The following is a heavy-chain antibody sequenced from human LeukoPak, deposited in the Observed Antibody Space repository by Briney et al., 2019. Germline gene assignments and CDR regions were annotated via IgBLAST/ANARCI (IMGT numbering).Heavy chain of an antibody. Sequence: PGGSLRLSCAASGFTFSSYAMSWVRQAPGKGLEWVSTISGSGGSTYYVDSLKGRFPISRDNSKNTLYLQINSLRADDTAVYYCAKERYYDFWGGIDYWGQGTLVTVSS. J-gene: IGHJ4*02. D-gene: IGHD3-3*01. CDR2: ISGSGGST. CDR1: GFTFSSYA. CDR3: AKERYYDFWGGIDY. V-gene: IGHV3-23*01.